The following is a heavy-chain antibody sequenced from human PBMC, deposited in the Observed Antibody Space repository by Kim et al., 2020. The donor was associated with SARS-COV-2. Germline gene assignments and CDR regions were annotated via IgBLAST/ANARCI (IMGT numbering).Heavy chain of an antibody. V-gene: IGHV3-30*07. CDR3: ARDGGYYYGIDV. D-gene: IGHD3-16*01. Sequence: YYADSVKGRSNISRNNSKNTLYLKMNSMRAEDTAVYYCARDGGYYYGIDVWGQGTTVTVSS. J-gene: IGHJ6*02.